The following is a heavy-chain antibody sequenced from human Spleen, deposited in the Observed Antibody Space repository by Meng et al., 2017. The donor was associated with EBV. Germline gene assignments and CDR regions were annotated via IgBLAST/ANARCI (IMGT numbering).Heavy chain of an antibody. D-gene: IGHD3-9*01. J-gene: IGHJ5*02. CDR2: INPISGGT. V-gene: IGHV1-2*06. CDR3: VRDGGAGDDISPWWFDP. CDR1: GYSFNDYY. Sequence: QAQLVQSGAEVKKHGASVKASCKASGYSFNDYYLHWVRQAPGQGLEWMGRINPISGGTNYAQNFQGRVTMTRDTSTSTVYMELSSLRSADTAVYYCVRDGGAGDDISPWWFDPWGQGTLVTVSS.